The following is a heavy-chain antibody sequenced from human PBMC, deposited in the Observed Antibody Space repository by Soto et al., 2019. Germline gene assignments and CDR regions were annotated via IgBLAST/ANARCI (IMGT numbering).Heavy chain of an antibody. J-gene: IGHJ5*02. Sequence: GGSLRLSCAASGFTFSGYGMHLVRQAPGKGLEWVAVISYDGSNKYYADSVKGRFTISRDNSKNTLYLQMNSLRAEDTAVYYCAKDLAAAPHTANWFDPWGQGTLVTVSS. CDR1: GFTFSGYG. V-gene: IGHV3-30*18. CDR2: ISYDGSNK. CDR3: AKDLAAAPHTANWFDP. D-gene: IGHD6-13*01.